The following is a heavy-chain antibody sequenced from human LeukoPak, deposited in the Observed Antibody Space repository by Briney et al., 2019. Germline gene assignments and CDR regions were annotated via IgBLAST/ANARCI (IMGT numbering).Heavy chain of an antibody. Sequence: KPSETLSLTCAVYGGSFSGYYWSWIRQPPGKGLEWIGEINHSGSTNYNPSLKSRVTISVDTSKNQFSLKLSSVTAADTAVYYCASLYSDYYYGMDVWGQGTTVTVSS. CDR3: ASLYSDYYYGMDV. D-gene: IGHD5-12*01. CDR2: INHSGST. V-gene: IGHV4-34*01. CDR1: GGSFSGYY. J-gene: IGHJ6*02.